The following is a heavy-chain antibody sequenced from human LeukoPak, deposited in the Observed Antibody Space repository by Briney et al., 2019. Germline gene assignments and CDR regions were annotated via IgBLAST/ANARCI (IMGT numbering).Heavy chain of an antibody. CDR3: ARAAQLGYCSSTSCYGWYWFDP. CDR2: LNPNSGNT. CDR1: GGTFSSYD. Sequence: GASVKVSCKASGGTFSSYDINWVRQATGQGLEWMGWLNPNSGNTGYAQKFQGRVTITRNTSISTAYMELSSLRSEDTAVYYCARAAQLGYCSSTSCYGWYWFDPWGQGTLVTVSS. J-gene: IGHJ5*02. V-gene: IGHV1-8*03. D-gene: IGHD2-2*01.